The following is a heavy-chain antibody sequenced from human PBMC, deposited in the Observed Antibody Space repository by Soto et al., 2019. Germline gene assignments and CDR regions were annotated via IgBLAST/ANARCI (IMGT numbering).Heavy chain of an antibody. V-gene: IGHV4-59*01. D-gene: IGHD2-15*01. CDR2: IYYSGST. CDR3: ARGRSVVAASPTKQTPYVAFDI. Sequence: SETLSLTCTVSGGSISSYYWSWIRQPPGKGLEWIGYIYYSGSTHYNPSLKSRVTISVDTSKNQFSLKLSSVTAADTAVYYCARGRSVVAASPTKQTPYVAFDIWGQGTMVTVSS. CDR1: GGSISSYY. J-gene: IGHJ3*02.